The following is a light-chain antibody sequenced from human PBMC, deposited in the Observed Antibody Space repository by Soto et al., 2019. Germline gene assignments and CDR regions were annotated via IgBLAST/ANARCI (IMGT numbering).Light chain of an antibody. J-gene: IGLJ2*01. CDR2: GNS. Sequence: QSVLTQPPSVSGAPGQRVTISCTGRSSNIGAGYDVHWYQQLPGTAPKLLIYGNSNRPSGVPDRFSGSKSGTSASLAITGLQSDDEADYYCQSYDSSMSAVVFGGGTKRTAL. CDR1: SSNIGAGYD. CDR3: QSYDSSMSAVV. V-gene: IGLV1-40*01.